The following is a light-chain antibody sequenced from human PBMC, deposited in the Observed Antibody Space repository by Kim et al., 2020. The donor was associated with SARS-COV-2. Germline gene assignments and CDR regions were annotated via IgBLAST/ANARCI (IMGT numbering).Light chain of an antibody. CDR1: QTIGKS. V-gene: IGKV1-39*01. CDR2: DAS. CDR3: QQSYTTPLT. Sequence: DIQMTQSPSHLSASVGDTVTISCRASQTIGKSLNWYQQKPGKAPNIVIFDASSLETGVPSRFSGSASGADFTLTISSLQPDDFGSYYGQQSYTTPLTFGQGTRLEIK. J-gene: IGKJ5*01.